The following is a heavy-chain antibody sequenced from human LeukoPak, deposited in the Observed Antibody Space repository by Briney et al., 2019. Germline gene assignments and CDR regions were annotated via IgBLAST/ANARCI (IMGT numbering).Heavy chain of an antibody. CDR3: ARQGGSEGDGDEYYFDY. CDR2: MYPGDSDT. V-gene: IGHV5-51*01. D-gene: IGHD5-24*01. Sequence: GESLKISCKGSGYSFTIYWIGWVRQMPGKGLEWMGIMYPGDSDTRYNPSFQGQVTISADKSNSTAYLQWSSLKASDTAMYYCARQGGSEGDGDEYYFDYWGQGTLVTVSS. CDR1: GYSFTIYW. J-gene: IGHJ4*02.